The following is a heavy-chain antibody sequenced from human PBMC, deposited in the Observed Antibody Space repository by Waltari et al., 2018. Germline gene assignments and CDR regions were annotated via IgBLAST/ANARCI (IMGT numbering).Heavy chain of an antibody. V-gene: IGHV1-2*02. CDR2: INTSSGGP. D-gene: IGHD6-19*01. Sequence: QVQLVQSGAEVKKPGASVKVSCKASGYTFTGYYMHWVRQAPGQGLEWRGWINTSSGGPNYEQKFQGRVTMTRDTSISTAYMELSRLRSDEAAVYYCARDSSGWYGYWGQGTLVTVSS. J-gene: IGHJ4*02. CDR3: ARDSSGWYGY. CDR1: GYTFTGYY.